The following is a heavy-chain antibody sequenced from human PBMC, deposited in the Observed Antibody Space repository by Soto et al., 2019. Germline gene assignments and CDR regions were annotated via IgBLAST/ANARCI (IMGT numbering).Heavy chain of an antibody. Sequence: EVHLVESGGDLVQPGGSLRLSCAVSGFTVNTKYMTWVRQAQGKGLDWVSLISSRDNTYYADYVQARFTISRDDSTNTLYLLMNNLRDEDTAAYDCATRIVSGGLDYWGQGTPCTVSS. CDR3: ATRIVSGGLDY. CDR2: ISSRDNT. V-gene: IGHV3-66*01. CDR1: GFTVNTKY. D-gene: IGHD2-15*01. J-gene: IGHJ4*02.